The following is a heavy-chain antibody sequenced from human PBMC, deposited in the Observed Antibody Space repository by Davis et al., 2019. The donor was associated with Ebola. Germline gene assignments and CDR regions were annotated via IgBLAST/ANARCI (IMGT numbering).Heavy chain of an antibody. D-gene: IGHD4-17*01. J-gene: IGHJ4*02. V-gene: IGHV1-18*01. CDR1: GYTFTSYG. CDR3: ARRDYGDYGAF. Sequence: AASVKVSCKASGYTFTSYGISWVRQAPGQEPEWMGWTSAFSGNTNYAQKLQGRVTMTTDTSTSTAYMELRSLRSDDTAVYYCARRDYGDYGAFWGQGTLVTVSS. CDR2: TSAFSGNT.